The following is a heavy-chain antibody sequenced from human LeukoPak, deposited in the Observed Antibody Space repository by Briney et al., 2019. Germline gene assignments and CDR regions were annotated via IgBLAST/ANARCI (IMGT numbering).Heavy chain of an antibody. V-gene: IGHV4-61*01. J-gene: IGHJ5*02. D-gene: IGHD3-22*01. CDR2: IYYSGST. CDR1: GGSVSSGSYY. CDR3: ARGITMKGDWFDP. Sequence: SKTLSLTCTVSGGSVSSGSYYWSWIRQPPGKGLEWIGYIYYSGSTNYNPSLKSRVTISVDTSKNQFSLKLSSVTAADTAVYYCARGITMKGDWFDPWGQGTLVTVSS.